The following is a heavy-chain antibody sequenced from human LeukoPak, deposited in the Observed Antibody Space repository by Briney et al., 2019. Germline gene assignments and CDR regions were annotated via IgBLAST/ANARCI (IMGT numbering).Heavy chain of an antibody. CDR3: AGDRSPRLVGAMQFDY. Sequence: ASVKVSCKASGYTFTSYGISWVRQAPGQGLEWMGWISAYNGNTNYAQKLQGRVTMTTDTSTSTAYMELRSLRSDDTAVYYCAGDRSPRLVGAMQFDYWGQGTLVTVSS. J-gene: IGHJ4*02. CDR2: ISAYNGNT. V-gene: IGHV1-18*01. D-gene: IGHD1-26*01. CDR1: GYTFTSYG.